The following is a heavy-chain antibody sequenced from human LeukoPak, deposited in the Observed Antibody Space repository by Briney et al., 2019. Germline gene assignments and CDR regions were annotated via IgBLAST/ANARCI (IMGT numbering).Heavy chain of an antibody. CDR2: IIPIFGTA. D-gene: IGHD3-10*01. CDR1: GGTFSSYA. V-gene: IGHV1-69*05. Sequence: SVKVSCKASGGTFSSYAISWVRQAPGQGLEWMGGIIPIFGTANYAQKFQGRVTITTDESTSTAYMELSSLRSEDTAVYYCAIYGSGSYPKYNWFDPWGQGTLVTVSS. CDR3: AIYGSGSYPKYNWFDP. J-gene: IGHJ5*02.